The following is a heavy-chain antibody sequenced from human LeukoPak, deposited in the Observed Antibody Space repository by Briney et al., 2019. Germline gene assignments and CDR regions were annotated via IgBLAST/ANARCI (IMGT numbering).Heavy chain of an antibody. CDR1: GFTFSSHW. CDR3: ARDGPGGGYDSDY. V-gene: IGHV3-74*01. J-gene: IGHJ4*02. Sequence: GGSLRLSCAASGFTFSSHWMHWVRQAPGKGLVWVSRINSDGSSIGYADSVKGRFTISRDNAKNTLYLQMNSLRAEDTAVYYCARDGPGGGYDSDYWGQGTLVIVSS. D-gene: IGHD5-12*01. CDR2: INSDGSSI.